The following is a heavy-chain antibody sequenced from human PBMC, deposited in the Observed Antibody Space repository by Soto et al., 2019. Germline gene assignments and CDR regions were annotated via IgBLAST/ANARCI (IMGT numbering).Heavy chain of an antibody. CDR2: ISASGSRS. V-gene: IGHV3-23*01. CDR1: GFTLSSFA. D-gene: IGHD2-21*02. J-gene: IGHJ4*02. Sequence: EGSLRLSCAASGFTLSSFAMGWVRQASGKGLEWVSDISASGSRSTYADFVRGRFTVSRDNSNNTLFLQMNSLTVEDTAVYYCATSRLVMTSSSFASWGQGALVTVSS. CDR3: ATSRLVMTSSSFAS.